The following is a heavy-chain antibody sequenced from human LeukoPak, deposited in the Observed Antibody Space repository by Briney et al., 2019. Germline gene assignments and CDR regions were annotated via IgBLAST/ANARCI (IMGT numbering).Heavy chain of an antibody. CDR2: INHSGGST. V-gene: IGHV1-46*01. CDR1: GYTFTGYY. J-gene: IGHJ4*02. Sequence: ASVEVSCKASGYTFTGYYMHWVRQAPGPGLEWMGIINHSGGSTSYAQKFQGRVHMTRDTSTSTVYMELSSLRAEDTAVYYCARKAGGSYRLDYWGQGTLVTVSS. D-gene: IGHD1-26*01. CDR3: ARKAGGSYRLDY.